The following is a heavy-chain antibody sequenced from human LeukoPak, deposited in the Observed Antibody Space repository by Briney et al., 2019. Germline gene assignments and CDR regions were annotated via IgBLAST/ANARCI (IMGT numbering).Heavy chain of an antibody. J-gene: IGHJ4*02. CDR3: ARDYHDSSGSYGVDY. CDR1: GFTFSSYA. D-gene: IGHD3-22*01. CDR2: ISGSGGTT. Sequence: GGSLSLSCAASGFTFSSYALSWVRQAPGKGLEWVSVISGSGGTTHYADSVKGRFTISRDNSKNTLYLQMNSLRAEDTAVYYCARDYHDSSGSYGVDYWGQGTLVTVSS. V-gene: IGHV3-23*01.